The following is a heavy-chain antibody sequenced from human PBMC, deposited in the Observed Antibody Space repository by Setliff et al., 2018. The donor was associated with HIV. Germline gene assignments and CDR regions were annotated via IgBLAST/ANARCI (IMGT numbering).Heavy chain of an antibody. D-gene: IGHD6-25*01. J-gene: IGHJ4*02. CDR1: GYSFTSYW. CDR2: IYPRDSKI. V-gene: IGHV5-51*01. Sequence: PGESLKISCKGSGYSFTSYWIGWVRQMPGKGLEWMGIIYPRDSKIKYSPSFEGQVSSSVDKSVNTAYLQWSSLKASDTAIYYCAKWGSATPYFDDWGQGTLVTVSS. CDR3: AKWGSATPYFDD.